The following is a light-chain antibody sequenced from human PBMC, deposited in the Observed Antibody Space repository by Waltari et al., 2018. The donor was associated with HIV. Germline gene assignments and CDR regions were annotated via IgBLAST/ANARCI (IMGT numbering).Light chain of an antibody. Sequence: DIQMTQSPSSLSASVGDRLSITCRASQGITNSLAWYQQKPGKAPKLLVYAASRLKSGVPYRFSGSGSGTDYSLTISSLQPEDFATYYCQQYYSTPWTFGQGTKVEI. J-gene: IGKJ1*01. CDR3: QQYYSTPWT. CDR1: QGITNS. CDR2: AAS. V-gene: IGKV1-NL1*01.